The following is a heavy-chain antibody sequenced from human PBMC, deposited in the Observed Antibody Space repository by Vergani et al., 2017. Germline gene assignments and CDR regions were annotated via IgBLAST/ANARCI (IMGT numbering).Heavy chain of an antibody. CDR1: GYTFTNYY. J-gene: IGHJ4*02. D-gene: IGHD5-24*01. V-gene: IGHV1-46*03. CDR2: INPSGGST. CDR3: ARPHGESLPPDPRRLDY. Sequence: QVLLVQSGAEVKKPGASVRVSCKTSGYTFTNYYIHWVRQAPGQGLEWMGIINPSGGSTTYAQQFQGRLTMTRDTSTSTVYMDLSNLRSEDTAVYYCARPHGESLPPDPRRLDYWGQGTLVTVSS.